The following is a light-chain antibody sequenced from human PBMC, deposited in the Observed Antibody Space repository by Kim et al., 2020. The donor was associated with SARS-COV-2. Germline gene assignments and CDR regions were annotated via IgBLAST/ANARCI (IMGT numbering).Light chain of an antibody. CDR2: DVN. CDR3: CAYAGLYVI. V-gene: IGLV2-11*01. Sequence: QSALTQPRSMSGSPGQSVTISCTGTSSDVGAYNYVSWYQQYPGTVPKLLIYDVNKWPSGVPDRFSGSKSGNTAYLTISGLQADDEADYYFCAYAGLYVIFGGGTQLTVL. CDR1: SSDVGAYNY. J-gene: IGLJ2*01.